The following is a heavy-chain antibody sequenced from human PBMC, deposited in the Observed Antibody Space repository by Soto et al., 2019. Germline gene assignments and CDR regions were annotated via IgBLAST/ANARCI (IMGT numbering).Heavy chain of an antibody. Sequence: QVQLVESGGGVVQPGRSLKLSCAASGFSFSTYGMHWVRQAPGKGLEWVALIWYDGSDKDYTDSVKGRFTISRDDSRNTLDLQMNNLRVEDTAVYYGVRDKGFGEYMNNCFDPWGQGTLVTVSS. J-gene: IGHJ5*02. V-gene: IGHV3-33*01. D-gene: IGHD3-10*01. CDR2: IWYDGSDK. CDR1: GFSFSTYG. CDR3: VRDKGFGEYMNNCFDP.